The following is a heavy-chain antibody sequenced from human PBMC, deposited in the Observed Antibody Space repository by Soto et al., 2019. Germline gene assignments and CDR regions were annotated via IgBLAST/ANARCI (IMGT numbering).Heavy chain of an antibody. D-gene: IGHD3-16*01. Sequence: GGSLSLSCSASGFTFSSYAMHWVRQAPGKGLEYVSAISSNGGSTYYADSVKGRFTISRDNSKNTLYLQMSSLRAEDTAVYYCLKVIWGDTTTSNWFDPWGQGTLVTVSS. CDR3: LKVIWGDTTTSNWFDP. CDR1: GFTFSSYA. J-gene: IGHJ5*02. V-gene: IGHV3-64D*08. CDR2: ISSNGGST.